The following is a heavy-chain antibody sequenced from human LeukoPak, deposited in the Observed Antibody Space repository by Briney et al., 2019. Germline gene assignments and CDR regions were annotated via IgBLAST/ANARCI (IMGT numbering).Heavy chain of an antibody. CDR1: GGSFSGYY. CDR2: INHSGST. CDR3: ARRGPRITMVRGVIYSWFDP. J-gene: IGHJ5*02. V-gene: IGHV4-34*01. D-gene: IGHD3-10*01. Sequence: SETLSLTCAVYGGSFSGYYWSWIRQPPGKGLEWIGEINHSGSTNYNPSLKSRVTISVDTSKNQFSLKLSSVTAADPAVYYCARRGPRITMVRGVIYSWFDPWGQGTLVTVSS.